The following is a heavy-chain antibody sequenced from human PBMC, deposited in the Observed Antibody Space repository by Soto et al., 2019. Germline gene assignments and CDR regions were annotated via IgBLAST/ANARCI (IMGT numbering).Heavy chain of an antibody. D-gene: IGHD6-19*01. CDR1: GVTFSRYA. CDR2: LTPMFGTA. J-gene: IGHJ2*01. Sequence: QVQLVESGAEVKKPGSSVKVSCKASGVTFSRYAISWVRQAPGQGLEWMGGLTPMFGTANYAQKFQGRVTTTAYESTSTVHMKLTRLTSEDTAVYYCAQTLGSAVAGPGRFDLWGRGTLVIVSS. CDR3: AQTLGSAVAGPGRFDL. V-gene: IGHV1-69*01.